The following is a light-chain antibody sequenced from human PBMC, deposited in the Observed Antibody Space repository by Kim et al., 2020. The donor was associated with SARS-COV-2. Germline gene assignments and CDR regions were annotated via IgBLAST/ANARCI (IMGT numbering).Light chain of an antibody. V-gene: IGLV2-14*03. CDR1: SSDVGRYDH. Sequence: GQSITISCTGTSSDVGRYDHVSWYQQHPGKVPKLIIYDVIKRPSGVSNRFSGSKSGNTASLTISGLQTEDEADYYCNSYTSSSTRVFGGGTKLTVL. CDR3: NSYTSSSTRV. CDR2: DVI. J-gene: IGLJ2*01.